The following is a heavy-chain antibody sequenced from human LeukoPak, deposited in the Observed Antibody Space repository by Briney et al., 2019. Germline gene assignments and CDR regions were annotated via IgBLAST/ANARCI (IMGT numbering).Heavy chain of an antibody. V-gene: IGHV3-30*04. J-gene: IGHJ4*02. CDR2: ILSDGSNK. CDR1: GFTFSSYV. D-gene: IGHD6-13*01. CDR3: ARTLYIAAAPGGFDY. Sequence: GGSLRLSCAASGFTFSSYVMHWVRQAPGKGLEWVGVILSDGSNKYYADSLKGRFTISRDNSKNTLYLQMNSLRGEDTAVYYCARTLYIAAAPGGFDYWGQGTLVAVSS.